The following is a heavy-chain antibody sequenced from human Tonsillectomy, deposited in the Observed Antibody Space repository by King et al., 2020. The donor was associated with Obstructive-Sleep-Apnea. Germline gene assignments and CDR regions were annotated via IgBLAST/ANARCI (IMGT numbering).Heavy chain of an antibody. V-gene: IGHV3-9*01. CDR3: TRVYSSALMTLYYLDY. CDR1: GFTFDNYG. D-gene: IGHD6-19*01. CDR2: ISWNSGYI. Sequence: VQLVESGGGLVQPGRSLRLSCAASGFTFDNYGMHWVRQSPGKGLEWVSGISWNSGYIGYGDSVKGRFTISRDNAKNSLYLQMNSLRTEDTAFYYCTRVYSSALMTLYYLDYWGRGTLVTASS. J-gene: IGHJ4*02.